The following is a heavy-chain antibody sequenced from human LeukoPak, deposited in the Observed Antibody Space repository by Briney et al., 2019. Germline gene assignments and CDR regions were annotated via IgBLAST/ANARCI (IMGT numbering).Heavy chain of an antibody. Sequence: GGSLRLSCAASGFTFSSYGMHWVRQAPGKGLEWVAVISYDGSNKYYADSVKGRFTISRDNSKNTLYLRMNSLRAEDTAVYYCAKDRYYYDSSGYLGDWGQGTLVTVSS. CDR1: GFTFSSYG. J-gene: IGHJ4*02. D-gene: IGHD3-22*01. CDR3: AKDRYYYDSSGYLGD. CDR2: ISYDGSNK. V-gene: IGHV3-30*18.